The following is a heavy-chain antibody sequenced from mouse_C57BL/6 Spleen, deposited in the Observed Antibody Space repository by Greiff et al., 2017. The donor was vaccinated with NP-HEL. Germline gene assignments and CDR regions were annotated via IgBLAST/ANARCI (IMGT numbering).Heavy chain of an antibody. V-gene: IGHV1-69*01. CDR3: AREATVVATSGDY. D-gene: IGHD1-1*01. CDR2: IDPSDSYN. Sequence: QVQLQQPGAELVMPGASVKLSCEASGYTFTSYWMHWVKQRPGQGLEWIGEIDPSDSYNNYNQKFTGKSTLTVDKSSSTAYMQLSSLTSEDSAVYYCAREATVVATSGDYWGQGTTLTVSS. J-gene: IGHJ2*01. CDR1: GYTFTSYW.